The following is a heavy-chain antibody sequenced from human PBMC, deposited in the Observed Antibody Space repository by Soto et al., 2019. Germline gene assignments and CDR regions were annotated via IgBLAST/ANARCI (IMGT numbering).Heavy chain of an antibody. CDR3: ARADGSSTYNYYYYYGMDV. CDR2: ISYDGSNK. CDR1: GFTFSSYA. V-gene: IGHV3-30-3*01. J-gene: IGHJ6*02. Sequence: GGSLRLSCAASGFTFSSYAMHWVRQAPGKGLEWVAVISYDGSNKYYADSVKGRFTISRDNSKNTLYLQMNSLRAEDTAVYYCARADGSSTYNYYYYYGMDVWGQGTTVTVSS. D-gene: IGHD6-6*01.